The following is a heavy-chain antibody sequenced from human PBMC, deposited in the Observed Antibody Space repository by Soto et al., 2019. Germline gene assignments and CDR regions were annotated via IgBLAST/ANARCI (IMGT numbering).Heavy chain of an antibody. V-gene: IGHV1-18*01. CDR2: ISAYNGNT. Sequence: ASVKVSCKASGYTFTSYGISWVRQAPGQGLEWMGWISAYNGNTNYAQKLQGRVTMTTDTSTSTAYMELRSLRSDDTAVYYCAIDLGNDFWSGYQYYYYYGMDVWGQGTTVTVSS. D-gene: IGHD3-3*01. CDR1: GYTFTSYG. CDR3: AIDLGNDFWSGYQYYYYYGMDV. J-gene: IGHJ6*02.